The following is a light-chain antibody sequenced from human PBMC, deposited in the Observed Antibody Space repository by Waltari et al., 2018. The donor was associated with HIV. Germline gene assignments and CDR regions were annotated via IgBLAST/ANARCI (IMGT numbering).Light chain of an antibody. J-gene: IGLJ3*02. V-gene: IGLV1-40*01. CDR2: TSH. CDR1: NSHIGAGFA. CDR3: QSFDKSLRWV. Sequence: QFVLTQPPSVSGAPGQKIIISCAGSNSHIGAGFAVHWYRQRPGTAPKLLIYTSHNRPSGVPDRFTGSKSVTSASLAISGLQVDDEGDYYCQSFDKSLRWVFGGGTKLTVL.